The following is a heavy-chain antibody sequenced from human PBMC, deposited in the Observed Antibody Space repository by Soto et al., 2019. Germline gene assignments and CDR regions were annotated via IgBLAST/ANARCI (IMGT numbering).Heavy chain of an antibody. J-gene: IGHJ5*02. Sequence: PSETLSLTCTVSGGSTSSGGYYWSWIRQYPGKGLEWIGFVYYSGSTYYKPSLKSRVIISVDTSKKQFSLKRSSVTAADTAVYYCARDAALKWFDPWGQGTQVTVSS. CDR3: ARDAALKWFDP. CDR1: GGSTSSGGYY. V-gene: IGHV4-31*03. D-gene: IGHD2-15*01. CDR2: VYYSGST.